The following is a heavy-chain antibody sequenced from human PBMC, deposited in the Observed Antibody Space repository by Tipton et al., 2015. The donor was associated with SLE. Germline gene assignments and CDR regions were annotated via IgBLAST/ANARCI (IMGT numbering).Heavy chain of an antibody. Sequence: TLSLTCTVSGASLSSGSYHWSWIRQPAGEGLEWIGRIDTSGTSYNPSLKSRVTISVDTSKNQFSLKLSSVTAADTAVYYCAREGLDRYYYYGMDVWGQGTTVTVSS. CDR3: AREGLDRYYYYGMDV. CDR1: GASLSSGSYH. V-gene: IGHV4-61*02. D-gene: IGHD6-19*01. CDR2: IDTSGT. J-gene: IGHJ6*02.